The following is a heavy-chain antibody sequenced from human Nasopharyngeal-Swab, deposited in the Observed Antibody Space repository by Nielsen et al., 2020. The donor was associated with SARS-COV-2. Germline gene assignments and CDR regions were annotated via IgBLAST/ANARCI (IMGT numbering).Heavy chain of an antibody. D-gene: IGHD6-13*01. CDR3: ARHGGSSWYFDL. CDR2: IRQDGSEK. CDR1: GFPFSSYW. Sequence: GESLKISCAASGFPFSSYWMSWVRQAPGKGLEWVANIRQDGSEKYYVDSVKGRFTISRDNAKNSLYLQMNSLRAGDTAVYYCARHGGSSWYFDLWGRGTLVTVSS. J-gene: IGHJ2*01. V-gene: IGHV3-7*04.